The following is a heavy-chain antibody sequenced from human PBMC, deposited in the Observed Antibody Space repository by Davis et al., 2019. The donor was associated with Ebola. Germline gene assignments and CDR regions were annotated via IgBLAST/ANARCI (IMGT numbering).Heavy chain of an antibody. V-gene: IGHV4-39*02. CDR2: IYYSGST. CDR1: GGSISSSSYY. Sequence: SETLSLTCTVSGGSISSSSYYWGWIRQPPGKGPEWIGSIYYSGSTYYNPSLKSRVTISVDTSKNQFSLKLSSVTAADTAVYYCARENGIAVAGTYFYFDYWGQGTLVTVSS. CDR3: ARENGIAVAGTYFYFDY. D-gene: IGHD6-19*01. J-gene: IGHJ4*02.